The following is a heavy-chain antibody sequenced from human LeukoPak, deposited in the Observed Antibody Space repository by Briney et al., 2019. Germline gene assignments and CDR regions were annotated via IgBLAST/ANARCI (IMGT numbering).Heavy chain of an antibody. CDR1: GFTFSSYS. V-gene: IGHV3-21*01. Sequence: GGSLRLSCAASGFTFSSYSMNWVRQAPGKGLEWVSSISSSSSYIYYADSVKGRFTISRGNAKNSLYLQMSSLRAEDTAVYYCARDRAAAGIFDYWGQGTLVTVSS. CDR3: ARDRAAAGIFDY. D-gene: IGHD6-13*01. J-gene: IGHJ4*02. CDR2: ISSSSSYI.